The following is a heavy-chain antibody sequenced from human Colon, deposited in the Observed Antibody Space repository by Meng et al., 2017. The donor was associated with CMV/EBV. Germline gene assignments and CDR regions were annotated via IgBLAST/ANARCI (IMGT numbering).Heavy chain of an antibody. CDR2: IYYSGST. Sequence: SETLSLTCTVSGDSVSSGGSYWSWIRQHPGKGLEWIGYIYYSGSTYYNPSLKSRVTISVDTSKNQFSLKLSAVTAAGTAVYYCARDQEGYGMDAWGQGTTVTVSS. CDR3: ARDQEGYGMDA. J-gene: IGHJ6*02. V-gene: IGHV4-31*02. CDR1: GDSVSSGGSY.